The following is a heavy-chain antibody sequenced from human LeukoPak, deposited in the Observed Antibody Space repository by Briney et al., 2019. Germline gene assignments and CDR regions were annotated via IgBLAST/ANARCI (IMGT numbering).Heavy chain of an antibody. V-gene: IGHV3-53*01. CDR3: AKDLGRYRNNYFDY. CDR1: GFSVRSNY. J-gene: IGHJ4*02. Sequence: PGGSLRLSCPASGFSVRSNYMGWVRQAPGKGLEWFSVIYSGGSTYYADSVKGRFTISRDDSKNTLYLQMNSLRAEDTAVYYCAKDLGRYRNNYFDYWGQGTLVTVSS. D-gene: IGHD1-26*01. CDR2: IYSGGST.